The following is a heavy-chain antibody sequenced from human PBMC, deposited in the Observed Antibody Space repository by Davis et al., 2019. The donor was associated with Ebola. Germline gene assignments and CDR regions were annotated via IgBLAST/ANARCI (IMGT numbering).Heavy chain of an antibody. CDR3: ARDSDGGHSRWFDP. CDR1: GFTFPQYA. V-gene: IGHV3-21*01. D-gene: IGHD4-23*01. CDR2: NSSGSFYI. J-gene: IGHJ5*02. Sequence: GGSLRLSCAAPGFTFPQYAMNWHRQPPGKGLKWVSANSSGSFYIYYAESVKGRFTNSRDNARNSLYLPMNSLRDEETAVYYCARDSDGGHSRWFDPWGQGTLVTVAS.